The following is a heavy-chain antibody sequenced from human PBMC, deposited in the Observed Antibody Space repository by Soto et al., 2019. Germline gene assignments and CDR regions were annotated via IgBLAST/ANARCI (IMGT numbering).Heavy chain of an antibody. J-gene: IGHJ3*02. V-gene: IGHV3-48*02. Sequence: GSLRLSCAASGFTFSSYSMNWVRQAPGKGLEWVSYISSSSSTIYYADSVKGRFTISRDNAKNSLYLQMNSLRDEDTAVYYCARDDSSGYYYEAVDAFDIWGQGTMVTVSS. CDR2: ISSSSSTI. D-gene: IGHD3-22*01. CDR3: ARDDSSGYYYEAVDAFDI. CDR1: GFTFSSYS.